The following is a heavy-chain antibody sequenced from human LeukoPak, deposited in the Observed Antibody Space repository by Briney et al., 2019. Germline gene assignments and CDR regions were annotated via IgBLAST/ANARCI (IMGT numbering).Heavy chain of an antibody. CDR3: ARCLGVTPEDYYYYYYGMDV. CDR2: NSAYNGNT. J-gene: IGHJ6*02. Sequence: ASVKVSCKASGYTFTSYGISWVRQAPGQGLEWMGWNSAYNGNTNYAQKLQGRVTMTTDTSTSTAYMELRSLRSDDTAVYYCARCLGVTPEDYYYYYYGMDVWGQGTTVTVSS. CDR1: GYTFTSYG. V-gene: IGHV1-18*01. D-gene: IGHD3-3*01.